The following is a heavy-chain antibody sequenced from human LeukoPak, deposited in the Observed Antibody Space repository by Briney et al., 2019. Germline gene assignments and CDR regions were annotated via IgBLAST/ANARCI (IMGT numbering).Heavy chain of an antibody. CDR2: IYHSGST. CDR1: GGSISSGGYY. V-gene: IGHV4-30-2*01. Sequence: SQTLSLTCTVSGGSISSGGYYWSWIRQPPGKGLEWIGYIYHSGSTYYNPSLKSRVTISVDTSKNQFSLKLSSVTAADTAVYYCARVQGQRIYSSSWTLGAFDIWGQGTMVTVSS. J-gene: IGHJ3*02. CDR3: ARVQGQRIYSSSWTLGAFDI. D-gene: IGHD6-13*01.